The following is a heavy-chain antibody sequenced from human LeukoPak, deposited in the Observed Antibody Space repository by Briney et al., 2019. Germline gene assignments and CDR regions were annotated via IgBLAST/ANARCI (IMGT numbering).Heavy chain of an antibody. Sequence: ASVKVSCKASGYTFTDYYMHWVRQAPGQGLEWMGWINPNSGGTIYAQNFQGRVTMTRDTSISTAYMELSRLRSDDTAVYYCARDGEGRTNFDYWGQGTLITVSS. J-gene: IGHJ4*02. CDR1: GYTFTDYY. CDR2: INPNSGGT. D-gene: IGHD1-14*01. V-gene: IGHV1-2*02. CDR3: ARDGEGRTNFDY.